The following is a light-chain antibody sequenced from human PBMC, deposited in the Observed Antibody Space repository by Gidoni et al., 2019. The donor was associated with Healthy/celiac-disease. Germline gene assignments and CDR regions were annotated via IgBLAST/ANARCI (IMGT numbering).Light chain of an antibody. CDR1: QGISSY. J-gene: IGKJ3*01. V-gene: IGKV1-9*01. Sequence: DIQLTQSPSFLSASVVDRVTITRRASQGISSYLAWYQQKPGTAPKLLIYAASTLQSGFPSRFSGSVSGTEFTLTISSLQPEDFATYYCQQLNSYPFTFGPGTKVDIK. CDR2: AAS. CDR3: QQLNSYPFT.